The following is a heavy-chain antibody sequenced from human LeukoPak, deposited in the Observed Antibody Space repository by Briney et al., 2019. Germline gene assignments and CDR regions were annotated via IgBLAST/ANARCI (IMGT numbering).Heavy chain of an antibody. D-gene: IGHD3-22*01. CDR2: IRYDGSNK. J-gene: IGHJ4*02. CDR3: AKEDYYDSSGCFY. V-gene: IGHV3-30*02. CDR1: GFTFSSYG. Sequence: GGSLRLSCAASGFTFSSYGMHWVRQAPGKGLEWVAFIRYDGSNKYYADSVKGRFTISRDNSKNTLYLQMNSLRAEDTAVYYCAKEDYYDSSGCFYWGQGTLVTVSS.